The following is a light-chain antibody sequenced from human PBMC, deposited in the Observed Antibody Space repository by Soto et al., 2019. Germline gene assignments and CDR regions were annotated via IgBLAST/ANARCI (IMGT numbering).Light chain of an antibody. J-gene: IGKJ1*01. V-gene: IGKV3-15*01. Sequence: VMTQSPDTLSMSPGERATLSCWASQTVSTNLAWYQQKPGQAPRLLIFGASTRATGIPARFSGSWSGTDLTLTFSSLQYEDSAVYGRQQYNNWPPTTFGQGTKVEIK. CDR1: QTVSTN. CDR3: QQYNNWPPTT. CDR2: GAS.